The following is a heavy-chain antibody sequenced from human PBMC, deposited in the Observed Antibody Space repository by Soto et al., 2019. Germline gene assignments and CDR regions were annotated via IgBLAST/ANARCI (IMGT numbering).Heavy chain of an antibody. Sequence: PGGSLRLSCAASGFTFNNYAMSWVRQAPGKGLEWVSAISSSGYSTYYADSVKGRFTISRDNSKNTVYLQMNNLRAEDTAVYYCAKGSVVVAAKFDSWGQGTLVTV. D-gene: IGHD2-21*02. V-gene: IGHV3-23*01. CDR1: GFTFNNYA. CDR2: ISSSGYST. J-gene: IGHJ4*02. CDR3: AKGSVVVAAKFDS.